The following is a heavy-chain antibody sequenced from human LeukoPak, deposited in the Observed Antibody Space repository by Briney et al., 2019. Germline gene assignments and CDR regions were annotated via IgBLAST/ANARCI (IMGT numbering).Heavy chain of an antibody. CDR2: INHSGST. D-gene: IGHD3-22*01. J-gene: IGHJ3*02. CDR1: GGSFSGYY. V-gene: IGHV4-34*01. CDR3: ARDTHISLIVVGDAFEI. Sequence: PSETLSLTCAVYGGSFSGYYWSWIRQPPGKGLEWIGEINHSGSTNYNPSLKSRVTISVDTSKNQVSLKLSSVTAADTAVYYCARDTHISLIVVGDAFEIWGQGTMVTVSS.